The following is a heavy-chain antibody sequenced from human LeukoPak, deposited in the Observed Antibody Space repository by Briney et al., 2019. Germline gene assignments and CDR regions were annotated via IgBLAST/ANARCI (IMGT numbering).Heavy chain of an antibody. J-gene: IGHJ4*02. CDR1: GGTFSIYA. V-gene: IGHV1-69*05. Sequence: ASVTVSCTASGGTFSIYAISWVRQAPGQGLEWMGGIIPIFGTANYAQKFQGRVTITTDESTSTAYMELNSLRSEDTAVYYCARDRVGATVRFDYWGQGTLVTVSS. D-gene: IGHD1-26*01. CDR2: IIPIFGTA. CDR3: ARDRVGATVRFDY.